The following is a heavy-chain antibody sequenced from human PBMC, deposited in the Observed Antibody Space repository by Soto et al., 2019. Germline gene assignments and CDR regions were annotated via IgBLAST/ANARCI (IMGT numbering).Heavy chain of an antibody. CDR3: AKERDGAAAGTTKCYGMGV. J-gene: IGHJ6*02. D-gene: IGHD6-13*01. Sequence: EVQLLESGGGLVQPGGSLSLSCAASGVTFSSYAMSWVRPAPGKGLEWVSVISGSGDSTYYADSVRGRFTISRDKSKNTRERPMNSLRAEDTAVYYCAKERDGAAAGTTKCYGMGVWGQGTTVTV. V-gene: IGHV3-23*01. CDR1: GVTFSSYA. CDR2: ISGSGDST.